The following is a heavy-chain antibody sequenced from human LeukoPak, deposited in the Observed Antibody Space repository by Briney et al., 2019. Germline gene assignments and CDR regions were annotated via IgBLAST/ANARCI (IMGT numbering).Heavy chain of an antibody. D-gene: IGHD2-15*01. Sequence: ASVKVSCKASGYTFTYRYLHWVRRAPGQALEWMGWITPFNGNTNYAQKFQDRVTITRDRSMSTAYMELSSLRSEDTAMYYCAGVAQNAFDIWGQGTMVTVSS. CDR1: GYTFTYRY. CDR2: ITPFNGNT. J-gene: IGHJ3*02. CDR3: AGVAQNAFDI. V-gene: IGHV1-45*02.